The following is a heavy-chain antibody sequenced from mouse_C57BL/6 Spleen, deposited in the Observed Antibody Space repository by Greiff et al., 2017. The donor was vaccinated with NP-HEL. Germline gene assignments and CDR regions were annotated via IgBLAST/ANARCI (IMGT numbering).Heavy chain of an antibody. CDR3: ARSETHYYAMDY. J-gene: IGHJ4*01. V-gene: IGHV1-80*01. CDR2: IYPGDGDT. CDR1: GYAFSSYW. Sequence: QVQLQQSGAELVKPGASVKISCKASGYAFSSYWMNWVKQRPGKGLEWIGQIYPGDGDTNYNGKFKGKATLTADKSSSTAYMQLSSLTSEDSAVYFCARSETHYYAMDYWGQGTSVTVSS.